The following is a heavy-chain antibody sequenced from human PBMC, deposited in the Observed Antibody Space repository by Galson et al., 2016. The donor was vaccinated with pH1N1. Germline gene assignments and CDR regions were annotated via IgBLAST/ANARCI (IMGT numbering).Heavy chain of an antibody. CDR1: GFSLSTSGMC. V-gene: IGHV2-70*01. CDR3: ARMRYGDYSDWFDP. J-gene: IGHJ5*02. Sequence: PALVKPTQTLTLTCTFSGFSLSTSGMCVSWIRQPPGKALEWLALIGWDDDKYYSTSLKTRLTISKDTSKNQVGLTMTNMDPVDTATYYCARMRYGDYSDWFDPWGQGILVTVSS. CDR2: IGWDDDK. D-gene: IGHD4-17*01.